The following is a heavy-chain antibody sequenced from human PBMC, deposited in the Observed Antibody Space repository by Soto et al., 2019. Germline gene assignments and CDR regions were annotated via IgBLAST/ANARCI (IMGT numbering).Heavy chain of an antibody. D-gene: IGHD7-27*01. CDR3: ATETSTWGC. V-gene: IGHV3-7*05. J-gene: IGHJ4*02. Sequence: EVQLVESGGGLVQPGGSLRLSCVASGFALSNYWINWVRQAPGKGLEWVANIKQDGSEKNYVDSVKGRFTIFRDNARNSLYLQMNSLRAEDTAAYYCATETSTWGCWGQGTLVAVSS. CDR2: IKQDGSEK. CDR1: GFALSNYW.